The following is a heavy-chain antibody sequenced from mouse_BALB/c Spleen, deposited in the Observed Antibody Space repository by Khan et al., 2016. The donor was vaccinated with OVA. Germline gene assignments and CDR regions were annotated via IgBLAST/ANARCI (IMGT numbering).Heavy chain of an antibody. CDR1: GYSITSGYG. CDR2: ISYSGST. CDR3: ARTARIKY. J-gene: IGHJ2*01. V-gene: IGHV3-2*02. D-gene: IGHD1-2*01. Sequence: EVKLLESGPGLVKPSQSLSLTCTVTGYSITSGYGSNWIRQFPGNKLEWMGYISYSGSTNYTPSLKSRISITRDTSKNQFFLQLNSVTTEDTATYYCARTARIKYWGQGTTLTVSS.